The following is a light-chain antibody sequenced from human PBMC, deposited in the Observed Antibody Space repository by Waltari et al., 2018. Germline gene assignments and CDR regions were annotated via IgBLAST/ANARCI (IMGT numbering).Light chain of an antibody. J-gene: IGKJ2*01. Sequence: DIQMTQSPSSLSASVGDSVTITCRALQGISTYLALFQHKPGKATQSLSYAASSLQSGVPSKFSGSGSGTEFTLTISSLQPEDFATYYCQQYNSYPDTFGQGTKLEIK. CDR2: AAS. CDR1: QGISTY. CDR3: QQYNSYPDT. V-gene: IGKV1-16*02.